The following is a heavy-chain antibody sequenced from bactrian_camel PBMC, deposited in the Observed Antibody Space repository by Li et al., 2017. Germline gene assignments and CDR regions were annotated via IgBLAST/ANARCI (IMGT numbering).Heavy chain of an antibody. D-gene: IGHD5*01. CDR2: VDTDGGI. V-gene: IGHV3S53*01. CDR1: ADPLPGNN. J-gene: IGHJ4*01. Sequence: HVQLVESGGDSVQAGGSLTLSCRASADPLPGNNMAWFRQAPGKEREGLAAVDTDGGIFYAASVKGRFTISQDGNKNTVYLQMNSLKPEDTAMYYCASQGEIRGGHWCPPIIDYDVVGQGTQVTVS.